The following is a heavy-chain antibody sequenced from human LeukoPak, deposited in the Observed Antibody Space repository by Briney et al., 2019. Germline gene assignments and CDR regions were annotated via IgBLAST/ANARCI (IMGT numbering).Heavy chain of an antibody. V-gene: IGHV3-7*01. CDR3: AREAYCDGPICCAVNYMDV. J-gene: IGHJ6*03. CDR1: GSEFTFSEFW. Sequence: GGSLRLSCVASGSEFTFSEFWMGWVRQAPGERLEWAANIKGDGSETYYVDSVKGRFTISRDNVKSSVYLQMNSLRVHDTSLYRCAREAYCDGPICCAVNYMDVWGKGTPVTVSS. CDR2: IKGDGSET. D-gene: IGHD2-21*01.